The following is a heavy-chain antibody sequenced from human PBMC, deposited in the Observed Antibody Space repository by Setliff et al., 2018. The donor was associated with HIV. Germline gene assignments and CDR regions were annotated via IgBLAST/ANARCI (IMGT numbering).Heavy chain of an antibody. D-gene: IGHD5-12*01. CDR3: ARDHSGYDPDAFDI. CDR2: VNHSGSA. J-gene: IGHJ3*02. Sequence: SETLSLTCAVYGGSFSGYYWSWIRQPPGKGLEWIGEVNHSGSANYTPSLKSRVTMSVDTSKNQFSLKLSSVTAADTAVYYCARDHSGYDPDAFDIWGQGTMVTVSS. V-gene: IGHV4-34*01. CDR1: GGSFSGYY.